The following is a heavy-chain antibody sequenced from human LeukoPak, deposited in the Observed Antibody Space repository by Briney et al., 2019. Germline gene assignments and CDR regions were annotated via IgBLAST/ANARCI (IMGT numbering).Heavy chain of an antibody. CDR2: IIPIFGTA. Sequence: SVTVSCKASGGTFSSYAISWVRQAPGQGLEWMGGIIPIFGTANYAQKFQGRVTITADESTSTAYMELSSLRSEDTAVYYCAMGGYYRVYFDYWGQGTLVTVPS. CDR3: AMGGYYRVYFDY. V-gene: IGHV1-69*13. D-gene: IGHD3-10*01. J-gene: IGHJ4*02. CDR1: GGTFSSYA.